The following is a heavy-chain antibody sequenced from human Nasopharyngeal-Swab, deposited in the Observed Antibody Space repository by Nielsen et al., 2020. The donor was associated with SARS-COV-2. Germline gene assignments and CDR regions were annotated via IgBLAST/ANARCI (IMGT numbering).Heavy chain of an antibody. Sequence: ESLKISCAASGFPFSSYAMSWVRQAPGKGLEWVSAISGSGGSTYYADSVKGRFTISRDNSKNTLYLQMNSLRAEDTAVYYCAKRPTVAGRIWGQGTMVTVSS. V-gene: IGHV3-23*01. D-gene: IGHD6-19*01. CDR1: GFPFSSYA. CDR3: AKRPTVAGRI. J-gene: IGHJ3*02. CDR2: ISGSGGST.